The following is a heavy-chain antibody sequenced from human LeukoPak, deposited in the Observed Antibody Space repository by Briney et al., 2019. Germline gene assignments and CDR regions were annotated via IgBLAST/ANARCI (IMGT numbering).Heavy chain of an antibody. CDR2: ISSSGSTI. CDR3: FGGYYDSSGYYWDYFDY. J-gene: IGHJ4*02. V-gene: IGHV3-48*03. D-gene: IGHD3-22*01. Sequence: GGSLRLSCAASGFSIRSYEMNWARQAPGKGLEWVSYISSSGSTIYYADSVKGRFTISRDNAKNSLYLQMNSLRAEDTAVYCCFGGYYDSSGYYWDYFDYWGQGTLVTVSA. CDR1: GFSIRSYE.